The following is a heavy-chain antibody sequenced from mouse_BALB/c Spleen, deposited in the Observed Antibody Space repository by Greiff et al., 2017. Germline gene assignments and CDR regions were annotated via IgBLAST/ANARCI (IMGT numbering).Heavy chain of an antibody. CDR2: ISSGSSTI. CDR3: ARNWDDFDY. V-gene: IGHV5-17*02. D-gene: IGHD4-1*01. CDR1: GFTFSSFG. J-gene: IGHJ2*01. Sequence: EVKVVESGGGLVQPGGSRKLSCAASGFTFSSFGMHWVRQAPEKGLEWVAYISSGSSTIYYADTVKGRFTISRDNPKNTLFLQMTSLRSEDTAMYYCARNWDDFDYWGQGTTLTVSS.